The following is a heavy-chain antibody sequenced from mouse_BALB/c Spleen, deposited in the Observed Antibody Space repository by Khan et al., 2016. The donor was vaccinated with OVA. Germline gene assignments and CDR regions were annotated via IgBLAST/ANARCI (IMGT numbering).Heavy chain of an antibody. CDR2: KSYSGTT. CDR1: GYSITSDYV. D-gene: IGHD3-3*01. Sequence: EVQLQESGPGLVKPSQSLSLTCTVTGYSITSDYVWSWIRQFPGNKLEWMGYKSYSGTTSYTPSLKSRISITRDTSTNQFFLQLNSLTTEDTTTYYCTGGRDYWGQGTTVTVSA. CDR3: TGGRDY. V-gene: IGHV3-2*02. J-gene: IGHJ3*01.